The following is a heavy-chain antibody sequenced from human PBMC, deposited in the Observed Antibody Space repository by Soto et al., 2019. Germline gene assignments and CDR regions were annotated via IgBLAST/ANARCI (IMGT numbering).Heavy chain of an antibody. CDR2: SSTFSDAA. D-gene: IGHD3-22*01. Sequence: QVQLVQSRGEMKKPGASVRVSCQASGYTFSSYGISWVRQAPGQGLEWMGWSSTFSDAANYARHLQGRVTMTTDRNTRTAYMELRDLRSDDTAVYYCVRDRDSSGSLSGDWGQGTLVAVSS. J-gene: IGHJ4*02. CDR1: GYTFSSYG. CDR3: VRDRDSSGSLSGD. V-gene: IGHV1-18*01.